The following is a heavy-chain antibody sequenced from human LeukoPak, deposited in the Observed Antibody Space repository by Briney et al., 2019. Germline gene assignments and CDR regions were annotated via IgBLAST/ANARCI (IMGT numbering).Heavy chain of an antibody. CDR1: GFTFSSYW. D-gene: IGHD3-16*01. Sequence: TGGSLRLSCAASGFTFSSYWMHWVRQAPGKGLVWVSRINSDGSGTTYAASVKSRFTISRDNAKNTLYLQMSSLRVEDTAVYYCANGYTSTYYNALDIRGQGTMVTVSS. V-gene: IGHV3-74*01. CDR2: INSDGSGT. J-gene: IGHJ3*02. CDR3: ANGYTSTYYNALDI.